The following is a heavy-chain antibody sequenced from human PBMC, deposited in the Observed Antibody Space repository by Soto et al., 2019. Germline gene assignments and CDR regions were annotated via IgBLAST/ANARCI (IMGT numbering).Heavy chain of an antibody. V-gene: IGHV4-34*01. Sequence: SESLSLTCAVYGGSFSGYYWSWIRQPPGTGLEWIGEINHSGSTNYNPSLKSRVTISVDTSKNQFSLKLSSVTAADTAVYYCARGGTYYYGSGKRNSYYYYYMDVWGKGTTVTVSS. J-gene: IGHJ6*03. D-gene: IGHD3-10*01. CDR2: INHSGST. CDR1: GGSFSGYY. CDR3: ARGGTYYYGSGKRNSYYYYYMDV.